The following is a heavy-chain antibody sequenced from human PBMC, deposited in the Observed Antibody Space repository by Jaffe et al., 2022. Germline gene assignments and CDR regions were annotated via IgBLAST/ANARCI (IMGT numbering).Heavy chain of an antibody. CDR3: ARGRGAGVATIRYFDY. D-gene: IGHD5-12*01. Sequence: QVQLQQWGAGLLKPSETLSLTCAVYGGSFSGYYWSWIRQPPGKGLEWIGEINHSGSTNYNPSLKSRVTISVDTSKNQFSLKLSSVTAADTAVYYCARGRGAGVATIRYFDYWGQGTLVTVSS. J-gene: IGHJ4*02. CDR2: INHSGST. CDR1: GGSFSGYY. V-gene: IGHV4-34*01.